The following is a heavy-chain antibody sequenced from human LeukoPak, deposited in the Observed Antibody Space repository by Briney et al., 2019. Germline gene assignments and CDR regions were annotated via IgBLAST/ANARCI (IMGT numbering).Heavy chain of an antibody. Sequence: SETLSLTCTVSGDSISRYYWSWIRQPAGKGLEWIGRIYNGGIITYNPPLKSRVTMSGDMSKNQFSLKLSSVTAADTAVYYCARKGAMATRGRFDPWGQGTLVTVSS. D-gene: IGHD5-18*01. J-gene: IGHJ5*02. V-gene: IGHV4-4*07. CDR3: ARKGAMATRGRFDP. CDR1: GDSISRYY. CDR2: IYNGGII.